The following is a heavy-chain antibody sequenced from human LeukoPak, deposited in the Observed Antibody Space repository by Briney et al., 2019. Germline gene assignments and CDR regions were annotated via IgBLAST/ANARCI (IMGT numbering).Heavy chain of an antibody. D-gene: IGHD2/OR15-2a*01. V-gene: IGHV3-48*03. J-gene: IGHJ6*02. CDR3: ASSVFLSFYYYGMDV. CDR1: GFTFSSYE. CDR2: ISSSGSTR. Sequence: GGSLRLSCAASGFTFSSYEMNWVRQAPGKGLEWVSYISSSGSTRYYADSVKGRFTISRDNAKNSLYLHMNSLRAEDTAVYYCASSVFLSFYYYGMDVWGQGTTVTVSS.